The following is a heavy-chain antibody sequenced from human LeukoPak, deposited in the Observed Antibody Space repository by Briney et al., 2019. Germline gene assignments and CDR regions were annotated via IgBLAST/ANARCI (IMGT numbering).Heavy chain of an antibody. V-gene: IGHV1-46*01. J-gene: IGHJ4*02. D-gene: IGHD2-2*01. CDR1: GYTFTSYY. CDR2: TNPSGGST. CDR3: ARVSPDPTSIVVVPAALDY. Sequence: ASVKVSCKASGYTFTSYYMHWVRQAPGQGLEWMGITNPSGGSTSYAQKFQGRVTMTRDTSTSTVYMELSSLRSEDTAVYYCARVSPDPTSIVVVPAALDYWGQGTLVTVSS.